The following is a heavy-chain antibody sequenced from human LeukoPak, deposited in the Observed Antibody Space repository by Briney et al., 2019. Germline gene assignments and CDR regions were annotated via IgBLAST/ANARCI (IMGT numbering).Heavy chain of an antibody. CDR2: ISDSGSIT. CDR1: GFTFDDYD. J-gene: IGHJ4*02. D-gene: IGHD6-19*01. Sequence: GGSLRLSCAASGFTFDDYDMNWVRQAPGKGLEWVSVISDSGSITYYADSVKGRFTISRDNSKNTLFLQMSSLRAEDTAVYYCAKDARRTSGWYFFDYWGQGTLVTVSS. V-gene: IGHV3-23*01. CDR3: AKDARRTSGWYFFDY.